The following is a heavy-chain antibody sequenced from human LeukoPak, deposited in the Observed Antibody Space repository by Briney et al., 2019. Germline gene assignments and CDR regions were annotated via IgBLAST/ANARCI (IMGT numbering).Heavy chain of an antibody. CDR2: IIPILGIA. D-gene: IGHD3-22*01. J-gene: IGHJ4*02. V-gene: IGHV1-69*04. CDR3: AREEYYYDSSGFDY. Sequence: SVKVSCKASGGTFSSYAISWVRQAPGQGLEWMGRIIPILGIANYAQKFQGRVTITADKSTSTAYMELSSLRSEDTAVYYCAREEYYYDSSGFDYWGQGTLVTVSS. CDR1: GGTFSSYA.